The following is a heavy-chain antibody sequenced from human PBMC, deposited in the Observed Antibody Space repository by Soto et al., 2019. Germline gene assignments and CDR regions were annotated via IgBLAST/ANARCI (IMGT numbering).Heavy chain of an antibody. Sequence: PGESLKISCKGSGYSFTIYWIAWVRQMPGKGLEWMGIIYPGDSETRYSPSFQGQVTISADKSTNTAYLQWSSLRASDTAMYYCARGDTAMAPYYFDYWGQGTLVTVSS. CDR3: ARGDTAMAPYYFDY. CDR2: IYPGDSET. V-gene: IGHV5-51*01. CDR1: GYSFTIYW. J-gene: IGHJ4*02. D-gene: IGHD5-18*01.